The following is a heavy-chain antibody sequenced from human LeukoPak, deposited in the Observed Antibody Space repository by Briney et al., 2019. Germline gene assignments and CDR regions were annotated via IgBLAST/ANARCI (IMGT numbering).Heavy chain of an antibody. J-gene: IGHJ4*02. V-gene: IGHV3-30*02. CDR1: GFTFSSYG. D-gene: IGHD2-2*01. CDR3: AKRCSSTSCPSEVFDY. CDR2: IRYDGSNK. Sequence: GGSLRLSCATSGFTFSSYGMHWVRQAPGKGLEWVAFIRYDGSNKYYADSVKGRFTISRDNSKNTLYLQMNSLRAEDTAVYYCAKRCSSTSCPSEVFDYWGQGTLVTVSS.